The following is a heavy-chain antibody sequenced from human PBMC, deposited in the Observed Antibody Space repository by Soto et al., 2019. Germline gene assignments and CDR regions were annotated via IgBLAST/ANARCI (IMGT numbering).Heavy chain of an antibody. Sequence: GGSLRLSCAASGFTFSSYSMNWVRQAPGKGLEWVSYISSSRSTIYYADSVKDRFTISRDNAKNSLYLQMNSLRDEDTAVYYCAREDIVVVVAATVYYYGMDVWGQGTTVTVSS. CDR2: ISSSRSTI. CDR1: GFTFSSYS. CDR3: AREDIVVVVAATVYYYGMDV. J-gene: IGHJ6*02. D-gene: IGHD2-15*01. V-gene: IGHV3-48*02.